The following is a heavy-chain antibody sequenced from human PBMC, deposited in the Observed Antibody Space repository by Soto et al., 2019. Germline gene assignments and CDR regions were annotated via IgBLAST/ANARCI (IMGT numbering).Heavy chain of an antibody. Sequence: GESLKISCKASGYSFNIYWIGWVRQLPGKGLEWMGRIDPSDSYTNYSPSFQGHVTISADKSISTAYLQWSSLKASDTAMYYCARLAMATRRGYYGMDVWGQGTTVTVSS. CDR3: ARLAMATRRGYYGMDV. V-gene: IGHV5-10-1*01. D-gene: IGHD5-12*01. J-gene: IGHJ6*02. CDR1: GYSFNIYW. CDR2: IDPSDSYT.